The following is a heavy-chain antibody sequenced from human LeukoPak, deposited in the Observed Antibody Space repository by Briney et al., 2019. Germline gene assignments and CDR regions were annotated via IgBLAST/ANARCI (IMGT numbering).Heavy chain of an antibody. D-gene: IGHD2-2*03. Sequence: SETLSLTCSVPDASISSHYWTWIRQPPGKGLEWIGFFQVTGISSYNPSLKSRVTMSGDTSKNQFSLRLNSVTAADTAVYYCVRQMDASLSYAYDNWGQGILVTVSS. J-gene: IGHJ4*02. V-gene: IGHV4-59*08. CDR1: DASISSHY. CDR3: VRQMDASLSYAYDN. CDR2: FQVTGIS.